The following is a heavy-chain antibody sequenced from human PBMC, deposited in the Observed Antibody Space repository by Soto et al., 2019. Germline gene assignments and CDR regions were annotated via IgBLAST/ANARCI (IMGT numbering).Heavy chain of an antibody. D-gene: IGHD5-12*01. Sequence: SETLSLTCTVSDGSINTFYWSWVRQPAGKGLEWIGRIFSSGSTSFNPSLESRVAMSVDTSKNHFSLNLSSVTAADMAVYYCAREGSYSAYNFAHGIQLWSFDFWGQGALVTVYS. CDR3: AREGSYSAYNFAHGIQLWSFDF. CDR1: DGSINTFY. V-gene: IGHV4-4*07. CDR2: IFSSGST. J-gene: IGHJ4*02.